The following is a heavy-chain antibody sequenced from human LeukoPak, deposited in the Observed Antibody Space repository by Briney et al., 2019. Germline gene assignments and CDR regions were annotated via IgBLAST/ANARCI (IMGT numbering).Heavy chain of an antibody. CDR2: ISGSGGST. CDR1: GFTFSSYA. D-gene: IGHD5-18*01. Sequence: GGSLRLSCAASGFTFSSYAMSWVRQAPGKGLEWASAISGSGGSTYYADSVKGRFTISRDNSKNTLYLQMNSLRAEDTAVYYCAKFGIQLWSHFDYWGQGTLVTVSS. CDR3: AKFGIQLWSHFDY. V-gene: IGHV3-23*01. J-gene: IGHJ4*02.